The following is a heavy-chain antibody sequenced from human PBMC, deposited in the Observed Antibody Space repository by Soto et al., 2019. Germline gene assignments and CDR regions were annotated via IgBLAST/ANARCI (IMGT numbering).Heavy chain of an antibody. J-gene: IGHJ4*02. D-gene: IGHD2-2*01. CDR1: GFTFSDYY. CDR2: ISSSGSTI. CDR3: ARDRGYCSSTSCYARGSSSSQY. V-gene: IGHV3-11*01. Sequence: PGGSLRLSCAASGFTFSDYYMSWIRQAPGKGLEWVSYISSSGSTIYYADSVKGRFTISRDNAKNSLYLQMNSLRAEDTAVYYCARDRGYCSSTSCYARGSSSSQYWGQGTLVTVSS.